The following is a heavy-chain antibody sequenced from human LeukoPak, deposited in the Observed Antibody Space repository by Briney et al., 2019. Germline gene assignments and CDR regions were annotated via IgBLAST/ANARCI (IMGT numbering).Heavy chain of an antibody. CDR2: ISGSGSDT. V-gene: IGHV3-11*03. J-gene: IGHJ4*02. Sequence: GGSLRLSCAASGFTFSDYYMSWIRQAPGKGLGSISYISGSGSDTNYADSVRGRFTISRDNAKNSLYLQMNSLTADDTAVYYCALTARIPEAWGQGTLVTVSS. CDR1: GFTFSDYY. D-gene: IGHD1-14*01. CDR3: ALTARIPEA.